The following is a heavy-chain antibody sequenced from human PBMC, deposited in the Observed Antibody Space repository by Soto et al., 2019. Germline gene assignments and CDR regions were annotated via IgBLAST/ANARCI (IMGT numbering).Heavy chain of an antibody. CDR2: IYSGGSGTT. D-gene: IGHD1-26*01. J-gene: IGHJ4*02. CDR1: GFTVSSNY. CDR3: ARDGPSRLREY. Sequence: GGSLRLSCAASGFTVSSNYMSWVRQAPRKGLEWVSVIYSGGSGTTYYADSVKGRFTISRDISKNTVYLQMNSLRAEDTAVYYCARDGPSRLREYWGQGTLVTVSS. V-gene: IGHV3-66*01.